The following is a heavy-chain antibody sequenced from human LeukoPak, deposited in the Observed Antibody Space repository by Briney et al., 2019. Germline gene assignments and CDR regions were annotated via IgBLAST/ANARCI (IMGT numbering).Heavy chain of an antibody. J-gene: IGHJ4*02. CDR3: ARDRGSGTIN. CDR2: INHSGST. Sequence: SETLSLTCAVYGGSFSGYYWSWIRQPPGKGLEWIGEINHSGSTNYNPSLKSRVTISVDTSKNQFSLKLSPVTAADTAVYYCARDRGSGTINWGQGTLVTVSS. D-gene: IGHD1-7*01. CDR1: GGSFSGYY. V-gene: IGHV4-34*01.